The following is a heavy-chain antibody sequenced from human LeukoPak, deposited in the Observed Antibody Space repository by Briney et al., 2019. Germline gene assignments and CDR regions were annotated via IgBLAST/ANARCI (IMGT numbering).Heavy chain of an antibody. J-gene: IGHJ4*02. CDR1: GASIDSHSW. D-gene: IGHD1-14*01. V-gene: IGHV4-4*02. CDR2: IYHSGGA. CDR3: AYNRNFALDN. Sequence: SGTLSLTCAVSGASIDSHSWWSWVRPPPGKGLEWIGEIYHSGGANYKPSLKSRVTMSVDTSKNHFSLKLTSVTAADTAVYYCAYNRNFALDNWGQGTLVTVSS.